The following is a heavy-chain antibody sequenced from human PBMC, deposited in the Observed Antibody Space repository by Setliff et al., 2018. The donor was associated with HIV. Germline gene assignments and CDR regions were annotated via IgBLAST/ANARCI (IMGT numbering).Heavy chain of an antibody. V-gene: IGHV1-3*01. J-gene: IGHJ4*02. CDR1: GYTFSSSHD. CDR3: ANGGSGGQFDY. CDR2: INLVTGKT. D-gene: IGHD3-16*01. Sequence: ASVKVSCKPSGYTFSSSHDLHWVRQVPGQGLEWMGWINLVTGKTAYLQKFQGRVTITGDTSATTASTAYMEMSGLSSEDTAIYYCANGGSGGQFDYWGQGTLVTVSS.